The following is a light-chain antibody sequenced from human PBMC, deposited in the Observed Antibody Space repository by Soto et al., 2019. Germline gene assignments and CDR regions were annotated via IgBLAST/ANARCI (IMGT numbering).Light chain of an antibody. V-gene: IGKV3-15*01. CDR2: GAS. J-gene: IGKJ1*01. Sequence: EIVMTQSPVTLSVSPGGRATLSCRASQSISDTLAWYQQKPGQAPRLLIHGASTRAPGFPARFSGSGSGTDFTLTISSLQPEDFATYYCQQSYSIPRTFGQGTKVDIK. CDR3: QQSYSIPRT. CDR1: QSISDT.